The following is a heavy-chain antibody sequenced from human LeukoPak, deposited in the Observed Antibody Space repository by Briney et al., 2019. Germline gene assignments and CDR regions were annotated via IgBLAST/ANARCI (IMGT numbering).Heavy chain of an antibody. CDR2: ISAYNGNT. J-gene: IGHJ4*02. D-gene: IGHD3-10*01. Sequence: ASVKASCKSSGYTFTSYGFTWVRQPPGQGLEWMGWISAYNGNTNYVQKLQGRVTMSTDTSTSTVYMELRSLRSDDTAVYYCARGGLTESVDYWGQGTLVTVSS. CDR3: ARGGLTESVDY. CDR1: GYTFTSYG. V-gene: IGHV1-18*01.